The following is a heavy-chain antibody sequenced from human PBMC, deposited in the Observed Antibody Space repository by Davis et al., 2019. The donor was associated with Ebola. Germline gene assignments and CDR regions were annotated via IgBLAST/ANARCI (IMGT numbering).Heavy chain of an antibody. Sequence: GESLKISCAASGFTFRTYWMSWVRQAPGKGLEWVANIKEDGSGKFYVDSVKGRFTISRDNAKNSLYLQMNSLRAEDTAVYYYAKSDRMDVWGQGTTVTVSS. CDR2: IKEDGSGK. V-gene: IGHV3-7*01. CDR1: GFTFRTYW. J-gene: IGHJ6*02. CDR3: AKSDRMDV.